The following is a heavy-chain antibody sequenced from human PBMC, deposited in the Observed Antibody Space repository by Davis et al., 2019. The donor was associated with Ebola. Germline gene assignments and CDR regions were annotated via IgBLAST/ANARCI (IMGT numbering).Heavy chain of an antibody. CDR2: INHSGST. J-gene: IGHJ1*01. D-gene: IGHD4-23*01. CDR3: ARHGYGGNFNSCFQH. V-gene: IGHV4-34*01. Sequence: MPGGSLRLSCAVYGGSFSGYYWSWIRQPPGKGLEWIGEINHSGSTNCNPSLKSRVTIPVDTSKNQFSLKLSSVTAADTAVYYCARHGYGGNFNSCFQHWGQGTLVTVSS. CDR1: GGSFSGYY.